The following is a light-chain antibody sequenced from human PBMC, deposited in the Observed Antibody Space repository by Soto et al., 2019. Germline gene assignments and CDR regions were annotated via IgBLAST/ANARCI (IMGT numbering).Light chain of an antibody. Sequence: QCALTQPASVSGAPGQWITISCTGTRRALVSFIYVSWYQHHPAKAPNLMIYPVNTRPSGVSNRFSGSKSGNTASLTISGLPAEDEADYYCSSYTTSSSYVFGAGTKVTVL. CDR3: SSYTTSSSYV. CDR1: RRALVSFIY. V-gene: IGLV2-14*01. J-gene: IGLJ1*01. CDR2: PVN.